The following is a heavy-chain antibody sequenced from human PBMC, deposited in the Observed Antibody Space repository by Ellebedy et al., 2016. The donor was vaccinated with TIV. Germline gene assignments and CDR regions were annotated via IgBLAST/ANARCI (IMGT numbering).Heavy chain of an antibody. CDR1: GFIFDDYG. J-gene: IGHJ4*02. D-gene: IGHD2/OR15-2a*01. Sequence: PGGSLRLSCEVAGFIFDDYGMSWVRQAPGKGLEWVSGINWNGIKTPYADSVKGRFTISRDNANNSLYLQMNNLRVDDTALYYCVRVPPGTLSAGPEEYYFDYWGQGTLVTVSS. CDR3: VRVPPGTLSAGPEEYYFDY. V-gene: IGHV3-20*04. CDR2: INWNGIKT.